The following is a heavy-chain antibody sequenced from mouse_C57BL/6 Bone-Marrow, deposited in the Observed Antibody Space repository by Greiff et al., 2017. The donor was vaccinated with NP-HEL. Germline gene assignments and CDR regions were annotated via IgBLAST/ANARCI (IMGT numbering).Heavy chain of an antibody. Sequence: EVKLVESGTVLARPGASVKMSCKTSGYTFTSYWMHWVKQRPGQGLEWIGAIYPGNSDTSYNQKFKGKAKLTAVTSASTAYMELSSLTNEDSAVYYCTVITTVVEGYYFDYWGQGTTLTVSS. CDR1: GYTFTSYW. J-gene: IGHJ2*01. V-gene: IGHV1-5*01. CDR3: TVITTVVEGYYFDY. D-gene: IGHD1-1*01. CDR2: IYPGNSDT.